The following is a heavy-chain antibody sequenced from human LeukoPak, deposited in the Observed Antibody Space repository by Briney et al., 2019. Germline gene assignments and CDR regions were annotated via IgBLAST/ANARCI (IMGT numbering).Heavy chain of an antibody. CDR1: SSYA. Sequence: SSYAMSWVRQPPGKGLDWIGIINYRGNTYYNPSLKSRVTISVDTSKNQFSLKLSSVTAADTAVYYCARRDSYSSGYYYFDYWGQGTLVTVSS. J-gene: IGHJ4*02. D-gene: IGHD3-22*01. CDR3: ARRDSYSSGYYYFDY. V-gene: IGHV4-39*01. CDR2: INYRGNT.